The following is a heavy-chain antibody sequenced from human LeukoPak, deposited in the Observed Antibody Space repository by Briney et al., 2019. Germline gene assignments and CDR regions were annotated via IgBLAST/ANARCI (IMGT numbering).Heavy chain of an antibody. J-gene: IGHJ4*02. CDR2: TYYRSKWYN. V-gene: IGHV6-1*01. Sequence: SQTLSLTCAISGDSVSSNSAAWNWIRQCPSRGLEWLGRTYYRSKWYNDYAVSVKSRITINPDTSKNQFSLQLNSVTPEDTAVYYCARDRWSGSGWPGAFDYWGQGTLVTVSS. D-gene: IGHD6-19*01. CDR3: ARDRWSGSGWPGAFDY. CDR1: GDSVSSNSAA.